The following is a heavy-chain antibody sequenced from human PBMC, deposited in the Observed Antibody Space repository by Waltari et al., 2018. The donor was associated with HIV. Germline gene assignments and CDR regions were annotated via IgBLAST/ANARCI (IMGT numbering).Heavy chain of an antibody. CDR2: INPNSGGT. J-gene: IGHJ6*02. CDR1: GYTFTGYY. V-gene: IGHV1-2*02. D-gene: IGHD2-2*01. CDR3: ARDETVVVPAAQCCGMDV. Sequence: QVQLVQSGAEVKKPGASVKVYCKASGYTFTGYYLNWVRQAPGKGLEWMGWINPNSGGTNYAQKFQGRVTMTRDTSISTAYMELSRLRSDDTAVYYCARDETVVVPAAQCCGMDVWGQGTTVTVSS.